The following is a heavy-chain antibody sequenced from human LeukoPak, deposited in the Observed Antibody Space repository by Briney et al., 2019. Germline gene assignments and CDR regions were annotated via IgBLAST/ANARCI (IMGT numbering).Heavy chain of an antibody. CDR1: GFTFSRYN. V-gene: IGHV3-48*02. D-gene: IGHD3-10*01. CDR3: ARRGAYGSGTYYNAFDI. Sequence: GGSLRLSCAASGFTFSRYNMNWVRQPPGKGLEWVSYISSSPTTTYYADSVKGRFTISRDNAKNSLYLQMNSLRDEDTDVYYCARRGAYGSGTYYNAFDIWGQGTVVTVSS. J-gene: IGHJ3*02. CDR2: ISSSPTTT.